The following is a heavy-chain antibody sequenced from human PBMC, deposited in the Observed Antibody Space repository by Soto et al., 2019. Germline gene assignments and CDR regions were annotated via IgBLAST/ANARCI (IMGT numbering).Heavy chain of an antibody. J-gene: IGHJ6*02. Sequence: QVQLVQSGAEVKKPGASVKVSCKASGYTFTSYGISWVRQAPGQGLEWMGWISAYNGNTNYAQKLQGRVTMTTDTSTSTAYMELRSLRSDDTAVYYCARDQDIVVVPASAYYYYGMDVWGQGTTVTVS. V-gene: IGHV1-18*04. CDR1: GYTFTSYG. D-gene: IGHD2-2*01. CDR2: ISAYNGNT. CDR3: ARDQDIVVVPASAYYYYGMDV.